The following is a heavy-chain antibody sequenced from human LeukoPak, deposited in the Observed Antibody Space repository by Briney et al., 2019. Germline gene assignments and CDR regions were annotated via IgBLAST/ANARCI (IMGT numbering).Heavy chain of an antibody. V-gene: IGHV4-39*01. CDR1: GGSISSSSYY. CDR3: ARHGSADAMTHTYYYYYMDV. J-gene: IGHJ6*03. CDR2: IYYSGST. Sequence: SDNLSLTCTVSGGSISSSSYYWGWIRQPPGKGLEWIGSIYYSGSTYYNPSLKSRVTISVDTSKNQFSLKLSSVTAADTAVYYCARHGSADAMTHTYYYYYMDVWGKGTTVTVSS. D-gene: IGHD3-10*01.